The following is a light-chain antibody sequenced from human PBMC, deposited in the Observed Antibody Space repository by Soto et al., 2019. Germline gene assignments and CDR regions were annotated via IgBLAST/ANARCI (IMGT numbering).Light chain of an antibody. Sequence: QSALTQPASVSGSPGQSITISCTGSDVGDYDYVSWYQQHPGKAPKVMIYDVSNRPSGVSNRFSGSKSGNTASLTISGLQAQDEADYYCSSFTSTSTLVFGGGTKLTVL. CDR3: SSFTSTSTLV. CDR1: SDVGDYDY. CDR2: DVS. J-gene: IGLJ2*01. V-gene: IGLV2-14*01.